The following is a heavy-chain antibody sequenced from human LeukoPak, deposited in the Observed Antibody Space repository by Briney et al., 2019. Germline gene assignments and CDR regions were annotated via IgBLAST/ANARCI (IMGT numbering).Heavy chain of an antibody. CDR2: IYYSGST. D-gene: IGHD6-13*01. CDR1: GASVSTGSYY. CDR3: ARDRSISWFYY. J-gene: IGHJ4*02. V-gene: IGHV4-61*01. Sequence: SETLSLTCTVSGASVSTGSYYWSWIQQPPGKGLEWIGSIYYSGSTNYNPSLKSRVTISLDTSKNQFSLKLSSVTAADTAVYYCARDRSISWFYYWGQGTLVTVSS.